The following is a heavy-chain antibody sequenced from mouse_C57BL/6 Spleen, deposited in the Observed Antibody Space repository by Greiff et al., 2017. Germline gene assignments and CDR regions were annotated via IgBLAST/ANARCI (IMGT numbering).Heavy chain of an antibody. V-gene: IGHV1-82*01. D-gene: IGHD1-1*01. Sequence: VQLQQSGPELVKPGASVKISCTASGYAFSSSWMNWVKQRPGKGLEWIGRIYPGNGDTNYNWKFKGKATLTADKSSSTAYMQLSSLTSEDSAVYCCARSYDGSLYAMEDWGQGTSVTVSS. CDR2: IYPGNGDT. CDR1: GYAFSSSW. CDR3: ARSYDGSLYAMED. J-gene: IGHJ4*01.